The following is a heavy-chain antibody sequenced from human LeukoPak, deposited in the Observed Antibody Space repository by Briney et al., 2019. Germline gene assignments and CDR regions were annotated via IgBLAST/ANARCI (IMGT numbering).Heavy chain of an antibody. CDR1: GGSISSSPYY. Sequence: SETLSLTCTVSGGSISSSPYYWGRIRQPPAKGLEWIGSIYCRGSTYSNPSLNSRVTISLDTSKNQFSLRLRSVAAADTALYYCARHYLSDGILSTFDPWGQGTLVTVSS. D-gene: IGHD2-2*01. CDR2: IYCRGST. CDR3: ARHYLSDGILSTFDP. V-gene: IGHV4-39*01. J-gene: IGHJ5*02.